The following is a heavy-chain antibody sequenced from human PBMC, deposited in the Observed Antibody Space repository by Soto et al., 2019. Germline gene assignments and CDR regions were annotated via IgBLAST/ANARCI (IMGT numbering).Heavy chain of an antibody. CDR1: GGSISSSHW. V-gene: IGHV4-4*02. Sequence: QVQLQESGPGLVKPSGTLSLTCAVSGGSISSSHWWTWVRQSPGKGLEYIGEISHSGTSNSNPSLKRRVPLSVDKSKNHFSLPLTSVTAADTAVYYCARVVLTITRGAFDAWGQGTLVIVSS. J-gene: IGHJ3*01. CDR2: ISHSGTS. D-gene: IGHD3-9*01. CDR3: ARVVLTITRGAFDA.